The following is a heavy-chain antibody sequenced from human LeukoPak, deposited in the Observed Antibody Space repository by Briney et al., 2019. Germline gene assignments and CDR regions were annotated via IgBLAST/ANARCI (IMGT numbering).Heavy chain of an antibody. V-gene: IGHV3-66*01. D-gene: IGHD5-24*01. J-gene: IGHJ3*02. CDR3: ARDGRWLQLAPDAFDI. Sequence: PGGSLRLSCAASGFTVSSNYMIWVRQAPGKGLEWVSVIYSGDSTYYADSVKGGFTMSRDNSKNTLYLQMNSLRVQDTAVYYCARDGRWLQLAPDAFDIWGQGTMVTVSS. CDR1: GFTVSSNY. CDR2: IYSGDST.